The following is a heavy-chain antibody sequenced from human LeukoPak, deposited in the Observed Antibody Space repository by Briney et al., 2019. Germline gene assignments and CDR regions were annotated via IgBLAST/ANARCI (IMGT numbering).Heavy chain of an antibody. D-gene: IGHD6-13*01. V-gene: IGHV4-39*07. J-gene: IGHJ5*02. CDR1: GFSISSSSYY. Sequence: PSETLSLTCTVSGFSISSSSYYWGWIRQPPGKGLEWIGSIYYSGSTYYNPSLKSRVTISVDTSKNQFSLKLSSVTAADTAVYYCARDRGAAAGFDPWGQGTLVTVSS. CDR2: IYYSGST. CDR3: ARDRGAAAGFDP.